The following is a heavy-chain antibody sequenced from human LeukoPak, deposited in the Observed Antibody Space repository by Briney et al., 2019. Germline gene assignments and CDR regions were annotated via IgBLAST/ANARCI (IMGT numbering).Heavy chain of an antibody. CDR3: TRDTGTTGEVKFDP. J-gene: IGHJ5*02. CDR2: INHSGST. Sequence: PSETLSLTCTVSGYSISSGYYWGWIRQPPGKGLEWIGEINHSGSTNYNPSLKSRVTMSVDTSKSQFSLNLMSVTAADTAVYYCTRDTGTTGEVKFDPWGQGTLVTVSS. CDR1: GYSISSGYY. V-gene: IGHV4-38-2*02. D-gene: IGHD4-17*01.